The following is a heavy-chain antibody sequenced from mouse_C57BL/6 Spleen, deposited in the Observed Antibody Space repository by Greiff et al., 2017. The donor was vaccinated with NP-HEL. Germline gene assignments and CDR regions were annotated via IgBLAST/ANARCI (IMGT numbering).Heavy chain of an antibody. CDR2: IYPGDGDT. V-gene: IGHV1-82*01. D-gene: IGHD1-1*01. CDR1: GYAFSSSW. Sequence: VHLVESGPELVKPGASVKISCKASGYAFSSSWMNWVKQRPGKGLEWIGRIYPGDGDTNYNGKFKGKATLTADKSSSTAYMQLSSLTSEDAAVYFCATGSSYAMDEWGQGTSVTVSS. CDR3: ATGSSYAMDE. J-gene: IGHJ4*01.